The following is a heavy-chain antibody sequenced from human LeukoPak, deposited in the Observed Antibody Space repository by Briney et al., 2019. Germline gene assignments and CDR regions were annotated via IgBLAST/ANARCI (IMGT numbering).Heavy chain of an antibody. V-gene: IGHV1-24*01. J-gene: IGHJ4*02. CDR2: FDPEDGET. Sequence: ASVKVSCKVSGYTLTELSMHWVRQAPGKGLEWMGGFDPEDGETIYAQKSQGRVTMTEDTSTDTAYMELSSLRSEDTAVYYCATGIAVAANFDYWGQGTLVTVSS. CDR3: ATGIAVAANFDY. CDR1: GYTLTELS. D-gene: IGHD6-19*01.